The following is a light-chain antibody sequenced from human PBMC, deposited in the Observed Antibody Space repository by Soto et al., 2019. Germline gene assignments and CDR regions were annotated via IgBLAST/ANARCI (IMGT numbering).Light chain of an antibody. CDR2: DVT. J-gene: IGLJ2*01. Sequence: QSALTQPRSVSGSPGQSVTISCTGTNSDVGGYNYVSWYQQHPGKVPKLMIYDVTKRPSGVPDRFSGSKSGNTASLTISGLQAEDAADYFCCSYAGTYTYVVVGGGTKLTVL. CDR3: CSYAGTYTYVV. V-gene: IGLV2-11*01. CDR1: NSDVGGYNY.